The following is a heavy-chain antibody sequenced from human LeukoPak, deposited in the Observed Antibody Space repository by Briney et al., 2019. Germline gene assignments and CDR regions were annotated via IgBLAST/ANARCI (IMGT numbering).Heavy chain of an antibody. CDR3: ARQLKGITIFGVVMRYFDY. J-gene: IGHJ4*02. CDR2: IYYSGST. D-gene: IGHD3-3*01. Sequence: SETLSLTCTVSGGSISSGGYYWSWIRQHPGKGLEWIGSIYYSGSTYYNPSLKSRVTISVDTSKNQFSLKLSSVTAADTAVYYCARQLKGITIFGVVMRYFDYWGQGTLVTVSS. V-gene: IGHV4-39*01. CDR1: GGSISSGGYY.